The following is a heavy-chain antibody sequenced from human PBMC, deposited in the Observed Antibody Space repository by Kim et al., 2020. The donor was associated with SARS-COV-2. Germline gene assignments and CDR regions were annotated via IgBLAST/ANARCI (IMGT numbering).Heavy chain of an antibody. D-gene: IGHD2-15*01. Sequence: SETLSLTCTVSGGSISSSSYYWGWIRQPPGKGLEWIGSIYYSGSTYYNPSLKSRVTISVDTSKNQFSLKLSSVTAADTAVYYCARSGYCSVGSCSSFDPWGQGTLVTVSS. V-gene: IGHV4-39*01. CDR1: GGSISSSSYY. J-gene: IGHJ5*02. CDR2: IYYSGST. CDR3: ARSGYCSVGSCSSFDP.